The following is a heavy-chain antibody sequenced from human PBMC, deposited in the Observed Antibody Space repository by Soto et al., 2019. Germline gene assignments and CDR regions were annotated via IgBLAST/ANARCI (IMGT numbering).Heavy chain of an antibody. J-gene: IGHJ6*02. CDR3: ARTDYDILTGYSGMDV. Sequence: QVQLQELGPGLVKPSQTLSLTCTVSGGSISSAGYYWSWIREHPGKGLEWIGYIYYSGSTYYNPSLKSRVTISVDTSKNQFSLKLSSVTAADTAVYYCARTDYDILTGYSGMDVWGQGTTVTVSS. D-gene: IGHD3-9*01. CDR2: IYYSGST. CDR1: GGSISSAGYY. V-gene: IGHV4-31*03.